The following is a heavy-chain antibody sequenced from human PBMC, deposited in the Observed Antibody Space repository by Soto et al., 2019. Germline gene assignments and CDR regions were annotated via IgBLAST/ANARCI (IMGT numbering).Heavy chain of an antibody. CDR2: INHSGST. D-gene: IGHD5-18*01. CDR1: GGSFSGYY. V-gene: IGHV4-34*01. Sequence: SETLSLTCAVYGGSFSGYYWSWIRQPPGKGLEWIGEINHSGSTNYNPSLKSRVTISVDTSKNQFSLKLSSVTAADTAVYYCERVGIKLWDKNWFDPWGQGTLVT. CDR3: ERVGIKLWDKNWFDP. J-gene: IGHJ5*02.